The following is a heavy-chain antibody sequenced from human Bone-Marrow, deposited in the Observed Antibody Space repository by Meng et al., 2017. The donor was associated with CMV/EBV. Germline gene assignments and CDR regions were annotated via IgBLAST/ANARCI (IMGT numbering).Heavy chain of an antibody. Sequence: GSLRLSCTVAGGSVSSGSYYWSWVRQPQGKGLEWMRYIYYSGSTNYNPSLKSRVTISVDTSKNQFSLELRSVTDADTAVYYCARAASSSPGWFDPWGQCTLVTFSS. CDR3: ARAASSSPGWFDP. J-gene: IGHJ5*02. CDR1: GGSVSSGSYY. D-gene: IGHD6-13*01. V-gene: IGHV4-61*01. CDR2: IYYSGST.